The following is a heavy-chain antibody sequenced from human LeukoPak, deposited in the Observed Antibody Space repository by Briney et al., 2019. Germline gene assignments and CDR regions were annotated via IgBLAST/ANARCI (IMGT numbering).Heavy chain of an antibody. CDR3: AKGGKYGSGSCDYFDY. Sequence: GGSLRLSCAASGFTFSSYAMSWVRQAPGKGLERVSAISGSGCSTYYADSVKGRFTISRDNSKNTLYLQMNSLRAEDTAVYYCAKGGKYGSGSCDYFDYWGQGTLVTVSS. CDR1: GFTFSSYA. D-gene: IGHD3-10*01. CDR2: ISGSGCST. J-gene: IGHJ4*02. V-gene: IGHV3-23*01.